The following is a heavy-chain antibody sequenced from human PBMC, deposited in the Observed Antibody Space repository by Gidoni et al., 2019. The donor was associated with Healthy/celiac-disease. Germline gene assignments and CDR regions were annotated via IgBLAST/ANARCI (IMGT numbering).Heavy chain of an antibody. CDR3: ARAGGYCSGGSCYSEWFDP. D-gene: IGHD2-15*01. CDR2: IWYDGSNK. V-gene: IGHV3-33*01. CDR1: GFTFSSYG. Sequence: QVQLVESGGGVVQPGRSLRLSCAASGFTFSSYGMHWVRQAPGKGLEWVAVIWYDGSNKYDADSVKGRFTISRDNSKNTLYLQMNSLRAEDTAVYYCARAGGYCSGGSCYSEWFDPWGQGTLVTVSS. J-gene: IGHJ5*02.